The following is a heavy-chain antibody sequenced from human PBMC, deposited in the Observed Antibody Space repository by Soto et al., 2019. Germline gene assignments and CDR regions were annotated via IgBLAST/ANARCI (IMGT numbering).Heavy chain of an antibody. CDR1: GYTFNSYG. D-gene: IGHD3-10*01. CDR3: ARERRSGAYGMDV. Sequence: QVQLVQSGGEVKKPGASVKVSCKASGYTFNSYGITWVRQAPGQGLEWMGWISVYNGDTNYAQNLQGRVTMTTDTSTSTAYMELRSLRSDDTAVYYCARERRSGAYGMDVWGQGTTVTVSS. CDR2: ISVYNGDT. J-gene: IGHJ6*02. V-gene: IGHV1-18*01.